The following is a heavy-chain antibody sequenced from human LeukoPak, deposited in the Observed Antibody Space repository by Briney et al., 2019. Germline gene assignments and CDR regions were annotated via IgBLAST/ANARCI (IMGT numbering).Heavy chain of an antibody. D-gene: IGHD3-22*01. V-gene: IGHV3-30*18. CDR3: AKDTRNWEIPESRYYDSSVD. CDR2: ISYDGSNK. CDR1: GFTFSSYG. J-gene: IGHJ4*02. Sequence: GGSLRLSCAASGFTFSSYGMHWVRQAPGKGLEWVAVISYDGSNKYYADSVKGRFTISRDNSKNTLYLQMNSLRAEDTAVYYRAKDTRNWEIPESRYYDSSVDWGQGTLVTVSS.